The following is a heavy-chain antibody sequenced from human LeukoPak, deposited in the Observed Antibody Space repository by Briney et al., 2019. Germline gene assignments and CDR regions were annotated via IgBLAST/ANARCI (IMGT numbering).Heavy chain of an antibody. CDR1: GFTFSTYS. V-gene: IGHV3-48*04. D-gene: IGHD2-21*02. Sequence: AGGSLRLSCEASGFTFSTYSMNWVRQAPGKGLEWVSHISSGSATTFYADSVKGRFTISRDNTKNSLYLQMNSLRVEDTAVYYCGKSEVTIPDSHWGQGTPVTVSS. CDR3: GKSEVTIPDSH. J-gene: IGHJ4*02. CDR2: ISSGSATT.